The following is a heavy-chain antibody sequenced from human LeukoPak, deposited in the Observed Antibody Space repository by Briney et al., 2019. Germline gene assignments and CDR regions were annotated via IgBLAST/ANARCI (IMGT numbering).Heavy chain of an antibody. V-gene: IGHV3-64*01. Sequence: GGSLRLSCAASGFTFGSYAMHWVRQAPGKGLEYVSAISSNGGRTYYANSVKGRFTISRDNSKNTLYLQMGSLRAEDMAVYYCARDQSSSWSRRYFQHWGQGTLVTVSS. CDR2: ISSNGGRT. D-gene: IGHD6-13*01. CDR1: GFTFGSYA. CDR3: ARDQSSSWSRRYFQH. J-gene: IGHJ1*01.